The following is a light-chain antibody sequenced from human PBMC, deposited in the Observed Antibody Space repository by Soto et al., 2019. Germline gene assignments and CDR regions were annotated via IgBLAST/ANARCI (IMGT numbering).Light chain of an antibody. Sequence: AIRMTQSPSSFSASTGDRVTITCRASQGISSYLAWYQQKPGKAPKLLIYAASTLQSGVPSRFSGSGSWTDFTLTISCLQSEEFATYDCQQYYSYPQTFGQGTKVEIK. J-gene: IGKJ1*01. CDR2: AAS. CDR1: QGISSY. CDR3: QQYYSYPQT. V-gene: IGKV1-8*01.